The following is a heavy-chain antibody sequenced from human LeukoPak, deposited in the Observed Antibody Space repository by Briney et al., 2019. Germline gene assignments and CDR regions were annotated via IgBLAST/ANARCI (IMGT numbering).Heavy chain of an antibody. CDR1: GGSISSYY. CDR3: AKRTRGAAAGSWFDP. CDR2: IYTSGST. D-gene: IGHD6-13*01. Sequence: ASETLSLTCTVSGGSISSYYWSWIRQPAGKGLEWIGRIYTSGSTNYNPSLKSRVTMSVDTSKNQFSLKLSSVTAADTAVYYCAKRTRGAAAGSWFDPWGQGTLVTVSS. J-gene: IGHJ5*02. V-gene: IGHV4-4*07.